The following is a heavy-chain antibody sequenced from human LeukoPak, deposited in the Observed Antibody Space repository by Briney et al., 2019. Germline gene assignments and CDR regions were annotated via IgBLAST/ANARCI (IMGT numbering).Heavy chain of an antibody. CDR2: ISGSGGTT. J-gene: IGHJ4*02. Sequence: GGSLRLSCAASGLTFSSYAMSWVRQAPGKGLEWVSAISGSGGTTYYADSVKGRFTISRDNAKNSLYLQMNSLRAEDTAVYYCAREVGAAFDYWGQGTLVTVSS. D-gene: IGHD2-15*01. V-gene: IGHV3-23*01. CDR1: GLTFSSYA. CDR3: AREVGAAFDY.